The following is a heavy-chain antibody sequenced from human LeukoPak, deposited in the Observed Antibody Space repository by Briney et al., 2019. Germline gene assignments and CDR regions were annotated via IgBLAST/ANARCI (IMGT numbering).Heavy chain of an antibody. CDR3: ATGGSGYYYPSIDY. Sequence: GGSLRLSCAASGFTFRSYWMHCVRQAPGKGLVWVSRINSDGSSTSYADSVKGRFTISRDNAKNTLYLQMNSLRAEDTAVYYCATGGSGYYYPSIDYWGQGTLVTVSS. CDR2: INSDGSST. V-gene: IGHV3-74*01. CDR1: GFTFRSYW. J-gene: IGHJ4*02. D-gene: IGHD3-22*01.